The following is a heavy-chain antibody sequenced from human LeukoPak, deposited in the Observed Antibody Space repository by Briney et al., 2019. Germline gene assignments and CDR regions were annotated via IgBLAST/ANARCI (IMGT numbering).Heavy chain of an antibody. Sequence: GGSLRLSCAASGFNIRIYGMHWVRQAPGKGLEWVAIVRYDGNTKNYVDSVKGRFTISRDTSKNTVFLQMNSLRAEDTALYYCASLAVAGTTFDYWGQGTLVTVSS. V-gene: IGHV3-30*02. J-gene: IGHJ4*02. CDR1: GFNIRIYG. D-gene: IGHD6-19*01. CDR3: ASLAVAGTTFDY. CDR2: VRYDGNTK.